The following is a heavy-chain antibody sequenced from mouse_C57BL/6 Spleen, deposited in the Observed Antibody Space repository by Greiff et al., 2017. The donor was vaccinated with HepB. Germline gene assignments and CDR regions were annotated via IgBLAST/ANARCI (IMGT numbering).Heavy chain of an antibody. Sequence: QVQLQQPGAELVMPGASVKLSCKASGYTFTSYWMHWVKQRPGQGLEWIGEIDPSDSYTNYNQKFKGKSTLTVDKSSSTAYMQLSSLTSEDSAVYYCARLGGTVDYWGQGTTLTVSS. J-gene: IGHJ2*01. V-gene: IGHV1-69*01. CDR1: GYTFTSYW. CDR2: IDPSDSYT. D-gene: IGHD4-1*01. CDR3: ARLGGTVDY.